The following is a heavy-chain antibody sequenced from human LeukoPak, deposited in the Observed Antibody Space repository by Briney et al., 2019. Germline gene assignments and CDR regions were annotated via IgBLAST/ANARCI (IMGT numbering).Heavy chain of an antibody. Sequence: SETLSLTCAVCGGSFSGYYWSWIRQPPGKGLEWIGEINHSGSTYYNPSPKSRVTISVDTSKNQFSLKLSSVTAADTAVYYCARGDRGYSYGYDYWGQGTLVTVSS. CDR2: INHSGST. J-gene: IGHJ4*02. CDR1: GGSFSGYY. V-gene: IGHV4-34*01. CDR3: ARGDRGYSYGYDY. D-gene: IGHD5-18*01.